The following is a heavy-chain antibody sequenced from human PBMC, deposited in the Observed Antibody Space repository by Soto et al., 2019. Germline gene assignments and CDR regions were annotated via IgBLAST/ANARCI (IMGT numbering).Heavy chain of an antibody. Sequence: EVQLLESGGGLVQPGGSLRLSCAASGFTFSSYAMSWVRQAPGKGLEWVSAISGSGVSTYYADSVKGRFTISRDNSKNTLYLQMNSLRAEDTAVYYCATGGYDFWSGYYNPFYFDYWGQGTLVTVSS. V-gene: IGHV3-23*01. J-gene: IGHJ4*02. CDR3: ATGGYDFWSGYYNPFYFDY. CDR2: ISGSGVST. CDR1: GFTFSSYA. D-gene: IGHD3-3*01.